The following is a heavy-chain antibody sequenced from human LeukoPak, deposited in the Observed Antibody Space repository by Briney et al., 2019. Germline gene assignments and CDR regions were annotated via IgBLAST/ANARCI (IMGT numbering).Heavy chain of an antibody. CDR3: ARGATYSSSSPDY. J-gene: IGHJ4*02. D-gene: IGHD6-6*01. CDR1: GFTFSSYS. Sequence: GGSLRLSCAAAGFTFSSYSMDWVRQAPGKGLEWVSAISCSGSYIYYADSVEGRFTISRDNAKNSLYLQMNSLRAEDTAVYYCARGATYSSSSPDYWGQGTLVTVSS. V-gene: IGHV3-21*01. CDR2: ISCSGSYI.